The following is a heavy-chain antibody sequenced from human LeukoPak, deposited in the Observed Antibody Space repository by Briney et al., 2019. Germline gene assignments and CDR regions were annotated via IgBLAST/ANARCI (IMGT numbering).Heavy chain of an antibody. CDR2: INPNTGST. J-gene: IGHJ5*02. D-gene: IGHD2-2*01. V-gene: IGHV1-46*01. CDR1: GYAFTTYY. Sequence: GASVKLSCKASGYAFTTYYMHWVRQAPGQGLEWMGIINPNTGSTTYAQKFHGRVTMTRDTSTCTVYMDLSSLRSEDTAVYYCARGYSSTWYNWFDPWGRGTLVNVSS. CDR3: ARGYSSTWYNWFDP.